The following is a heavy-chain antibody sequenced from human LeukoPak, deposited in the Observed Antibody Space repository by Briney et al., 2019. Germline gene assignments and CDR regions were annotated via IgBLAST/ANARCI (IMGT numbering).Heavy chain of an antibody. CDR1: ADSISSGRYA. Sequence: SETLSLTCTLSADSISSGRYAWNWIRQPAGRGLERTSQLSTSGNTNYNPSLKSRVSISADTSKIQFSLKLSSVTAADTAVYYCARERLRIAVTGTKFFDSWGQGILVTVSS. CDR3: ARERLRIAVTGTKFFDS. CDR2: LSTSGNT. J-gene: IGHJ4*02. V-gene: IGHV4-61*09. D-gene: IGHD6-19*01.